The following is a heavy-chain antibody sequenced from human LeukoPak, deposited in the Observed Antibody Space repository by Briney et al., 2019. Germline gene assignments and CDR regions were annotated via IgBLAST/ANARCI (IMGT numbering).Heavy chain of an antibody. CDR3: ARVDSKSWARLPYNWFDP. V-gene: IGHV4-39*01. J-gene: IGHJ5*02. CDR2: IDHAGTT. CDR1: GGSIITNDYW. D-gene: IGHD3-22*01. Sequence: PSETLSLTCVVSGGSIITNDYWWGWIRQPPGKGLEWIGTIDHAGTTFYNVSLKSRVTISVDTPNNQFSLRLNSVGAADTAVYYCARVDSKSWARLPYNWFDPWGQGTLVTVSS.